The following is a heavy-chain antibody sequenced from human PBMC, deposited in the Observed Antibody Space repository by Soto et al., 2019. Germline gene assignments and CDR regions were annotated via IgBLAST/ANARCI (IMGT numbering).Heavy chain of an antibody. CDR2: ISAQNGNT. V-gene: IGHV1-18*01. CDR3: ARGRYGAY. CDR1: GYTFTTYG. J-gene: IGHJ4*02. Sequence: QVHLVESGAEVKKPGASVKVYCKGSGYTFTTYGITWVRQAPGQGLEWMGWISAQNGNTNYGQKLKGRVTVTRHTSTSTAYMDLRSLRSDDTAVYYCARGRYGAYWGQGALVTVSS. D-gene: IGHD3-10*01.